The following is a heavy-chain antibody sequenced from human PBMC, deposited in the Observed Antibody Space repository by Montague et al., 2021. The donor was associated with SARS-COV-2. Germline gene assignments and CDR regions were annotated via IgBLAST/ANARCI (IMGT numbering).Heavy chain of an antibody. CDR3: ARDPSRQLLLYPVGDYYYGMDV. Sequence: SETLSLTCTVSGGAIRSSSYYWGWIRQPPGTVLEWIGSIYYSGSTYYNPSHKSRVTISVDTSKNQFSLKLNSVTAADTAVYYCARDPSRQLLLYPVGDYYYGMDVWGQGTTVTVSS. J-gene: IGHJ6*02. D-gene: IGHD2-2*02. CDR1: GGAIRSSSYY. CDR2: IYYSGST. V-gene: IGHV4-39*07.